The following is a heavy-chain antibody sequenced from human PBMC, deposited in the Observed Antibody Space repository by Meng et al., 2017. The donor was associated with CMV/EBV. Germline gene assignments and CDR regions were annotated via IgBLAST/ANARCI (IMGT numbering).Heavy chain of an antibody. J-gene: IGHJ5*02. CDR2: ISGSGGGT. Sequence: GGSLRLSCAASGLTFGSYAMSWVRQAPGKGLEGVSAISGSGGGTYYADSVKGRFTISRDNSKNTLYLQMNSLRADDTAVYYCAKGRVPEYSVVASFDPWGQGTLVTVSS. CDR3: AKGRVPEYSVVASFDP. D-gene: IGHD2-21*01. CDR1: GLTFGSYA. V-gene: IGHV3-23*01.